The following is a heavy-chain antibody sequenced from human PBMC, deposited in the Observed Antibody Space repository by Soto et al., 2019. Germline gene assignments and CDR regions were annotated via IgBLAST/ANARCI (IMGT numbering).Heavy chain of an antibody. CDR2: TYPGDSDT. CDR3: ARLQAAAGDNDLTFDY. D-gene: IGHD6-13*01. CDR1: GYSFTSYW. Sequence: GESLKISCKGSGYSFTSYWIGWVRQMPGKGLEWMGITYPGDSDTRYSPSFQGQVTISADKSISTAYLQWSSLKASDTAMYYCARLQAAAGDNDLTFDYWGQGTLVTVSS. J-gene: IGHJ4*02. V-gene: IGHV5-51*01.